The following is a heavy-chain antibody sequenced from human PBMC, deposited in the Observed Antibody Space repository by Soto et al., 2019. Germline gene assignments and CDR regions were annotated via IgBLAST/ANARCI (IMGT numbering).Heavy chain of an antibody. V-gene: IGHV4-61*08. CDR1: GGSVSSSGYY. CDR2: IHYSGST. CDR3: ARLYASGSYRFDY. D-gene: IGHD3-10*01. Sequence: PSETLSLTCSVSGGSVSSSGYYWTWIRQPPGKGPEWIGNIHYSGSTSYNPSLRSRVTMSVDTSKNQFSLRLTSVTAADTAVYYCARLYASGSYRFDYWGQGTLVTVPQ. J-gene: IGHJ4*02.